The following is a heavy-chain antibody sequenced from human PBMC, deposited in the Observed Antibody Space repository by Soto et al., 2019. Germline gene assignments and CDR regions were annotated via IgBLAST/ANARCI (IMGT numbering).Heavy chain of an antibody. J-gene: IGHJ4*02. CDR1: GFTFSNYA. CDR3: AKDHISVAASDC. D-gene: IGHD6-19*01. Sequence: EVQLLESGGGLVQPGGSLRLSCAASGFTFSNYAMSWVRQAPGKGLEWVSAVRGSGGTTFYADSVKGRFTISRDNSKNTQYLQMNSLRAEDTAVYYCAKDHISVAASDCWGQGTLVTVSS. V-gene: IGHV3-23*01. CDR2: VRGSGGTT.